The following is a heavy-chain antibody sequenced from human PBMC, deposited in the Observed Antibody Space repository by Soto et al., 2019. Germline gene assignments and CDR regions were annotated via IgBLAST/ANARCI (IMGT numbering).Heavy chain of an antibody. V-gene: IGHV4-38-2*01. CDR2: IYHSGTT. D-gene: IGHD2-2*01. CDR1: YFSIIIVHY. J-gene: IGHJ4*02. CDR3: ARWRNDCSNTSCYHFDY. Sequence: RLSETLSLTCAFSYFSIIIVHYFCLIRHPPVKGLECIGSIYHSGTTYNNPSLKSRVTMSVDKSKNQFSLKLGPVTAADTDVYYCARWRNDCSNTSCYHFDYWGQGHMVTVSS.